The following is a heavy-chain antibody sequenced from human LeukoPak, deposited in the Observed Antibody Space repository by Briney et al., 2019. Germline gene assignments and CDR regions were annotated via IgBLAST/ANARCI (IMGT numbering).Heavy chain of an antibody. Sequence: GGSLRLSCAASGFRFSSYAMSWVRQAPGKGLERVSAISGSGVSTYYADSVKGRFTVSRDNSKNTLYLQMSSLRAEDTAVYYCAKDERNWNYNLASQTYDWGQGTLVTVSS. D-gene: IGHD1-7*01. V-gene: IGHV3-23*01. CDR1: GFRFSSYA. CDR3: AKDERNWNYNLASQTYD. CDR2: ISGSGVST. J-gene: IGHJ4*02.